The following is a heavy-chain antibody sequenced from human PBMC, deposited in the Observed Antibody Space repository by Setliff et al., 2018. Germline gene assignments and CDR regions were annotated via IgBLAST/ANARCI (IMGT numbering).Heavy chain of an antibody. Sequence: SETLSLTCTVSGGSITSGSFYWSWIRQPAGKKLEWIGRIHASRSPDYNPSFKSRVTISRDTSTNQFSLKLGSVTAADTAVYYCARERYFDWFFEDWGHGTLVTVS. J-gene: IGHJ4*01. CDR1: GGSITSGSFY. V-gene: IGHV4-61*02. CDR2: IHASRSP. D-gene: IGHD3-9*01. CDR3: ARERYFDWFFED.